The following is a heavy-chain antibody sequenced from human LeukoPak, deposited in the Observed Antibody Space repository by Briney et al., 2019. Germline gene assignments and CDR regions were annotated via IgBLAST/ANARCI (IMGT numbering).Heavy chain of an antibody. CDR3: ARDLFPYGDYGGFGY. CDR1: GYTFTSYG. CDR2: ISAYNGNT. D-gene: IGHD4-17*01. J-gene: IGHJ4*02. V-gene: IGHV1-18*01. Sequence: GASVKVSCKASGYTFTSYGISWVRQAPGQGLEWMGWISAYNGNTNYAQKLQGRVTMTTDTSTSTAYMELRSLRSDDTAVYYCARDLFPYGDYGGFGYWGQGTLVTVSS.